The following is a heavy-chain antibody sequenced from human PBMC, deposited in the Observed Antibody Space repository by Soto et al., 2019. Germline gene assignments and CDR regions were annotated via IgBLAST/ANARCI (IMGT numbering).Heavy chain of an antibody. CDR1: GDSVSSNTAG. CDR2: TYYRSKWYY. Sequence: SQTLSLTCGISGDSVSSNTAGWSWIRQSPSRGLEWLGRTYYRSKWYYDYAVSLKGRITINPDTSRNQISLQLTSVTPEDTAVYYCAKGGLVRGAFHGWFDPWGQGTLVTVSS. CDR3: AKGGLVRGAFHGWFDP. V-gene: IGHV6-1*01. J-gene: IGHJ5*02. D-gene: IGHD3-10*01.